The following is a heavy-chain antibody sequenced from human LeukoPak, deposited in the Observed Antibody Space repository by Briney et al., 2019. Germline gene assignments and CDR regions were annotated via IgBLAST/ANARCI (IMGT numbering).Heavy chain of an antibody. CDR2: INHSGST. J-gene: IGHJ6*02. CDR1: GGSFSGYY. V-gene: IGHV4-34*01. Sequence: KPSETLSLTCAVYGGSFSGYYWSWIRQPPGKGLEWIGEINHSGSTNYNPSLKSRVTISVDTSKNQFSLKLSSVTAADTAVYYCARLGIAAAGTWNYYYYYGMDVWGQGTTVTVSS. D-gene: IGHD6-13*01. CDR3: ARLGIAAAGTWNYYYYYGMDV.